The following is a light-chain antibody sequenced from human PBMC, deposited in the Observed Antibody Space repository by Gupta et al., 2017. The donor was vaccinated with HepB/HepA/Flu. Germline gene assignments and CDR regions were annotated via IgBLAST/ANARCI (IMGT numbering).Light chain of an antibody. J-gene: IGLJ3*02. CDR1: SSDVGGNNY. CDR2: DVS. Sequence: QSALPQPRSVSGSPGQSVTISCTGTSSDVGGNNYVSWYRQYPGKAPKLIIYDVSKGPSGVPDRFSGSKSGNTASLTISGLQAEDEADYYCCSYAGTYTWVFGGGTKLTVL. CDR3: CSYAGTYTWV. V-gene: IGLV2-11*01.